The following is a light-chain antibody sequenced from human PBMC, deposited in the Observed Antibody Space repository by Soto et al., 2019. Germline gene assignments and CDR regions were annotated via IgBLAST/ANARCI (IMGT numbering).Light chain of an antibody. CDR1: QTINRY. J-gene: IGKJ1*01. Sequence: IQMTQSPSSLSASVGDRVTITCRASQTINRYLSWYQQKPGKAPNLLISAASTLQAGVPSRFSGSESGTEFTLTISSLQPEDFATYYCQQTYSSPRTFGQGTKVEIK. CDR3: QQTYSSPRT. CDR2: AAS. V-gene: IGKV1-39*01.